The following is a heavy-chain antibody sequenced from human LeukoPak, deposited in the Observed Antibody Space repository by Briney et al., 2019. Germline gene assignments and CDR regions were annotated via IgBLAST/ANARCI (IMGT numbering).Heavy chain of an antibody. CDR1: GFTFSSYG. D-gene: IGHD3-3*01. V-gene: IGHV3-30*18. J-gene: IGHJ6*01. Sequence: PGRSLRLSCAASGFTFSSYGMHWVRQAPGKGLEWVAVISYDGSNKYYADSVKGRFTISRDNSKNTPYLQMNSLRAEDTAVYYCAKDFSGVASYGMDVWGQGTTVTVSS. CDR3: AKDFSGVASYGMDV. CDR2: ISYDGSNK.